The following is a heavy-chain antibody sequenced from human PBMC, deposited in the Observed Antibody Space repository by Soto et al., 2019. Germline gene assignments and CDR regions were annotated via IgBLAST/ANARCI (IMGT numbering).Heavy chain of an antibody. Sequence: GASVKVSCKASGYTFTSYGISWVRQAPGQGLEWMGWISAYNGNTNYAQKLQGRVTMTTDTSTSTAYMELRSLRSDDTAVYYCARDERISSWYHYYYYGMGVWGQGTTVTVSS. J-gene: IGHJ6*01. CDR1: GYTFTSYG. D-gene: IGHD6-13*01. V-gene: IGHV1-18*01. CDR3: ARDERISSWYHYYYYGMGV. CDR2: ISAYNGNT.